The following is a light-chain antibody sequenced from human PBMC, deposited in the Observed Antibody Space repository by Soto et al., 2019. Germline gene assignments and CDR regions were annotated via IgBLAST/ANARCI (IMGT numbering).Light chain of an antibody. CDR2: EIA. CDR3: LQQTSYPFT. CDR1: QGVGNS. V-gene: IGKV1-17*01. J-gene: IGKJ3*01. Sequence: DIQMTQSPSSLSASAGDRVTITCPASQGVGNSLDGYQQKTGKAPKRLIYEIARLQTGVPSRFSGTRPGTEFTLRISVLQPEDCATYYCLQQTSYPFTFGPGTQVDSK.